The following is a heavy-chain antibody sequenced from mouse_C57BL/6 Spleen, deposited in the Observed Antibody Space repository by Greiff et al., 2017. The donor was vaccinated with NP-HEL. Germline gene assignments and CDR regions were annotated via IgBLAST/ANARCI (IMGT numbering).Heavy chain of an antibody. D-gene: IGHD2-14*01. J-gene: IGHJ3*01. CDR2: IDPSDSYT. V-gene: IGHV1-50*01. CDR3: ARAGVLRSDGGTY. Sequence: VQLQQSGAELVKPGASVKLSCKASGYTFTSYWMQWVKQRPGQGLEWIGEIDPSDSYTNYNHKFKGKATLSVDTSSSTAYMQLSSLTSEDSAVKYCARAGVLRSDGGTYWGQGTLVTVSA. CDR1: GYTFTSYW.